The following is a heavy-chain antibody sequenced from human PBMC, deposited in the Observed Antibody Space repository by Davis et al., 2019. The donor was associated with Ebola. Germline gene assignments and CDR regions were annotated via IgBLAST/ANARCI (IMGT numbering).Heavy chain of an antibody. D-gene: IGHD2-15*01. CDR1: GGSVSSGSYY. J-gene: IGHJ6*02. Sequence: MPSETLSLTCTVSGGSVSSGSYYWSWIRQPPGKGLEWIGYIYYSGSTNYNPSLKSRVTISVDTSKNQFSLKLSSVTAADTAVYYCAREACSGGSCYYYYGMDVWGQGTTVTVSS. CDR2: IYYSGST. V-gene: IGHV4-61*01. CDR3: AREACSGGSCYYYYGMDV.